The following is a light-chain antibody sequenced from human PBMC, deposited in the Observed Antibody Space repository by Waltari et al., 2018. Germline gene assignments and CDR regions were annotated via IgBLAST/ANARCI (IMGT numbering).Light chain of an antibody. J-gene: IGLJ2*01. CDR3: QVWDTTNDHVV. CDR1: NVGSET. V-gene: IGLV3-21*02. CDR2: DDS. Sequence: SYVLTQPPSVSVAPGQTASITCGGNNVGSETVHWYQREPGQAPVLGVYDDSDRPAGIPERFSGAKSGGMATLTISRVEAGDEADYYCQVWDTTNDHVVFGGGTKLTVL.